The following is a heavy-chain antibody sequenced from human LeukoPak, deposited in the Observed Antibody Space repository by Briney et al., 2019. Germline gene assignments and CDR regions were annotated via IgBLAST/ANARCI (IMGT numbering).Heavy chain of an antibody. CDR1: GYTFTSYY. D-gene: IGHD3-3*01. CDR3: ARGFSTIFGVVIPPDV. V-gene: IGHV1-46*01. J-gene: IGHJ6*04. CDR2: INPSGGST. Sequence: GASVKVSCKXSGYTFTSYYMHWVRQAPGQGLEWMGIINPSGGSTSYAQKFQGRVTMTRDTSTSTVYMELSSLRSEDTAVYYCARGFSTIFGVVIPPDVWGKGTTVTVSS.